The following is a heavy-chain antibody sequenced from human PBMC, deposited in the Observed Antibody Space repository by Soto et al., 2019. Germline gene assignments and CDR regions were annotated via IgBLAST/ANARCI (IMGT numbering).Heavy chain of an antibody. J-gene: IGHJ3*02. D-gene: IGHD2-15*01. CDR2: IIIAGGGT. CDR3: AAELYSGGRCCSFDI. Sequence: AKVSCKTSGIIFSNSAVLWVRQPRRQRLEWLGYIIIAGGGTKYSQNLQGKITITRDMSTNTAYMELSSLRSEDTAIYYCAAELYSGGRCCSFDIWGQGTMVTVSS. V-gene: IGHV1-58*01. CDR1: GIIFSNSA.